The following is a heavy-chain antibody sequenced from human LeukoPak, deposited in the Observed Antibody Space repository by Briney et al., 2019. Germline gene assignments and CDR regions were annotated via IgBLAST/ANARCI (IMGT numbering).Heavy chain of an antibody. D-gene: IGHD1-14*01. CDR1: GFTFSDYY. Sequence: MSGGSLRLSCAASGFTFSDYYMSWIRQAPGKGLEWVSYISSSGSTIYYADSVKGRFTISRDNAKNSLYLQMNSLRAEETAVYYCARAAYHDEGMDVWGKGTTVTVSS. J-gene: IGHJ6*03. CDR2: ISSSGSTI. V-gene: IGHV3-11*04. CDR3: ARAAYHDEGMDV.